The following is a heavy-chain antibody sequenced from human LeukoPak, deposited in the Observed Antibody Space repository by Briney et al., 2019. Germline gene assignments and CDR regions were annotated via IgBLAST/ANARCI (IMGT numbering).Heavy chain of an antibody. D-gene: IGHD6-19*01. CDR3: ARAKAWWLVYYFDY. J-gene: IGHJ4*02. Sequence: SETLSLTCTVSGGSISSSSYYWGWIRQPPGKGLEWIGSIYYSGSTYYNPSLKSRVTISVDTSKNQFSLKLSSVTAADTAVYYCARAKAWWLVYYFDYWGQGTLVTVSS. CDR1: GGSISSSSYY. V-gene: IGHV4-39*07. CDR2: IYYSGST.